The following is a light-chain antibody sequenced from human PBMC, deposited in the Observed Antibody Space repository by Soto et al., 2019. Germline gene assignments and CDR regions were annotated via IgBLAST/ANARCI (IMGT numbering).Light chain of an antibody. CDR1: QSVRSSY. Sequence: EIVLTQSPGTLSLSPGERATLSCRASQSVRSSYLAWYQQKPGQAPRLLIYGASSRATGIPDRFSGSGSGTDFTLTISRLEPEDFAVYYCQQYGRSSFTFGPGTKVDIK. J-gene: IGKJ3*01. CDR2: GAS. CDR3: QQYGRSSFT. V-gene: IGKV3-20*01.